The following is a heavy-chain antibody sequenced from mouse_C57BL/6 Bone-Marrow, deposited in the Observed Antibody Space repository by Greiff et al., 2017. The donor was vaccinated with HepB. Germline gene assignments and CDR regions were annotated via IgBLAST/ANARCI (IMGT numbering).Heavy chain of an antibody. CDR1: GYTFTSYW. J-gene: IGHJ3*01. Sequence: QVQLQQPGAELVKPGASVKLSCKASGYTFTSYWMQWVKQRPGQGLEWIGEIDPSDSYTNYNQKFKGKATLTVDTSSSTAYMQLSSLTSEDSAVYYCARVKYRAYWGQGTLVTVSA. CDR2: IDPSDSYT. CDR3: ARVKYRAY. V-gene: IGHV1-50*01. D-gene: IGHD2-14*01.